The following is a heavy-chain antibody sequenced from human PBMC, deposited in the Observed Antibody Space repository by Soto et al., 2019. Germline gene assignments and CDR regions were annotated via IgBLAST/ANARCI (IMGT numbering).Heavy chain of an antibody. CDR2: FDPEDGET. CDR1: GYTLTELS. J-gene: IGHJ6*02. Sequence: ASVKVPCKVSGYTLTELSMHWVRQAPGKGLEWMGGFDPEDGETIYAQKFQGRVTMTEDTSTDTAYMELSSLRSEDTAVYYCATVSVEVPVVILVCSYQNCMHVWGQGTTVTVSS. CDR3: ATVSVEVPVVILVCSYQNCMHV. V-gene: IGHV1-24*01. D-gene: IGHD2-2*02.